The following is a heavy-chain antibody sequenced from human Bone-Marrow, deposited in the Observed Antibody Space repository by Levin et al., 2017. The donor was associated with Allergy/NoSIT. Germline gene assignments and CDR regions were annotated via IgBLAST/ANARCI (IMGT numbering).Heavy chain of an antibody. J-gene: IGHJ4*02. CDR2: ISAYNGDT. CDR1: GFTFTDYG. Sequence: GESLKISCKASGFTFTDYGFSWVRQASGQGLEWVGWISAYNGDTNYAQKLQGRVTMTTDASTRTAYMELRNLRSDDTAVYYCARESDYFDFWGQGTLVTVSS. CDR3: ARESDYFDF. D-gene: IGHD3-10*01. V-gene: IGHV1-18*01.